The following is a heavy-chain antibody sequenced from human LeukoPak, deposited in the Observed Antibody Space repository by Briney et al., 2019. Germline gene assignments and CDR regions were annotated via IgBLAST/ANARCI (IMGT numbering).Heavy chain of an antibody. D-gene: IGHD3-22*01. CDR1: GGSISSYY. CDR2: IYYSVST. V-gene: IGHV4-59*01. J-gene: IGHJ6*03. Sequence: SETLSLTCTVSGGSISSYYWGWIRQPPGKWLEWIGYIYYSVSTNYNPSLKSRVTISVDTSKDQFSLKLSSVTAADTAVYYCARASPRYYYDSSGYPRYYYYMDVWGKGTTVTVSS. CDR3: ARASPRYYYDSSGYPRYYYYMDV.